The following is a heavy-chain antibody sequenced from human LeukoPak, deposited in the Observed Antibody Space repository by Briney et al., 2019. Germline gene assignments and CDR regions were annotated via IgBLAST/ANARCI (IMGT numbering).Heavy chain of an antibody. CDR3: ARDYYRGNPGYYFDD. Sequence: SETLSLTCTVSGGSISSGGYYWSWIRQHPGEGLDWIGYIYYSGSTYYNPSLKSRVTISVDTSKNQFSLKLSSVTAADTAVYYCARDYYRGNPGYYFDDWGQGSLVTVSS. CDR1: GGSISSGGYY. V-gene: IGHV4-31*03. CDR2: IYYSGST. D-gene: IGHD4-23*01. J-gene: IGHJ4*02.